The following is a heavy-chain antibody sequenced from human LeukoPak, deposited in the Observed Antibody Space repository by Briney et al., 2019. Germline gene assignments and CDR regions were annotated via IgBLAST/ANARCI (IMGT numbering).Heavy chain of an antibody. D-gene: IGHD3-10*01. V-gene: IGHV1-46*04. CDR1: GYTFTNYY. CDR2: INPNDNSI. Sequence: GASVKVSCKTSGYTFTNYYIHWVRQAPGQGLEWIGLINPNDNSIDYTQKLRGRVTVTRDRSTSTVYMELNSLRSDDTAVYYCAREGGSYKHFDYWGQGSLITVSS. CDR3: AREGGSYKHFDY. J-gene: IGHJ4*02.